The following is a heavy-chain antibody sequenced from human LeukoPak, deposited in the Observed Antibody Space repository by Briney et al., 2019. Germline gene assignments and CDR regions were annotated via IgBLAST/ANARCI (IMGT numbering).Heavy chain of an antibody. D-gene: IGHD2-15*01. CDR2: IRYDGSDK. CDR3: AKDLDCSGGTCHKAFDC. Sequence: GGSLRLSCVASGFTLSTYGMHWVRQAPGKGLEWVAFIRYDGSDKFYGDSVKGRFTTSRDNSKNTLYLQMGRLRVGDTAVYYCAKDLDCSGGTCHKAFDCWGQGTLVTVSS. J-gene: IGHJ4*02. CDR1: GFTLSTYG. V-gene: IGHV3-30*02.